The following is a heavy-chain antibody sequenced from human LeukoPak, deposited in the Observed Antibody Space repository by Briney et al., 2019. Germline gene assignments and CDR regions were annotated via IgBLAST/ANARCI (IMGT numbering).Heavy chain of an antibody. CDR1: GYSFTSYW. V-gene: IGHV5-51*01. J-gene: IGHJ4*02. Sequence: GESLKISCKGSGYSFTSYWIGWVRQMPGKGLEWMGITYPGDSDTRYSPSFQGQVTISADKPISTAYLQWSSLKASDTAMYYCARHPSGWGVSLRAAGSFDYWGQGTLVTVSS. CDR3: ARHPSGWGVSLRAAGSFDY. CDR2: TYPGDSDT. D-gene: IGHD6-19*01.